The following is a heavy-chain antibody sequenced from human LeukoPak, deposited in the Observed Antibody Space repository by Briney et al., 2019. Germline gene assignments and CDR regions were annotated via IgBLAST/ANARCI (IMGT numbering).Heavy chain of an antibody. V-gene: IGHV3-21*01. CDR2: ISSSSSYI. CDR3: AREASGSLLSTDYVDV. J-gene: IGHJ6*03. CDR1: GFTFSSYS. Sequence: GGSLRLSCAASGFTFSSYSMNWVRQAPGKGLEWVSSISSSSSYIYYADSVKGRFTISRDNAKNSPYLQMNSLRAEDTAVYYCAREASGSLLSTDYVDVWGKGTTVTVSS. D-gene: IGHD1-26*01.